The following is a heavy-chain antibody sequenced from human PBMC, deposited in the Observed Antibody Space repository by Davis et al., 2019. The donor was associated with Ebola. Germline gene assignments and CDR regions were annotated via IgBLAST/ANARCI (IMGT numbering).Heavy chain of an antibody. J-gene: IGHJ6*02. CDR1: GASISSSTW. D-gene: IGHD3-16*01. CDR2: IYHSGST. V-gene: IGHV4-4*02. Sequence: SETLSLTCVVSGASISSSTWWGCVRHPPGKGLKWIGEIYHSGSTNYNPSLMSRVTISVDKSKNQFSLKLGSVTAADTAVSYCARLRFSYYNYYGMDVWGQGTTVTVSS. CDR3: ARLRFSYYNYYGMDV.